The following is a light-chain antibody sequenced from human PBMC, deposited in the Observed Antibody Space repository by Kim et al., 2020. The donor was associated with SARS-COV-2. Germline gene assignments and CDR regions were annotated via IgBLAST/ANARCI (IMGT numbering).Light chain of an antibody. CDR1: TGAVTSGYY. CDR3: LLYYGGARV. J-gene: IGLJ1*01. Sequence: PGGTVTLTCASSTGAVTSGYYPKWFQQKPGQAPRALIYSKSNKHAWTPARFSGSSIGGKAALTLSGVQPEDEAEYYCLLYYGGARVFGTGTKVTVL. CDR2: SKS. V-gene: IGLV7-43*01.